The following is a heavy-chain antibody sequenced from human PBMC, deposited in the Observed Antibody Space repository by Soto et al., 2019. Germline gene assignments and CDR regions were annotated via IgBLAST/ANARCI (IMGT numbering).Heavy chain of an antibody. CDR1: GFSLSNSGVG. Sequence: QITVKESGPTLVKPTQTLTLTCTFSGFSLSNSGVGVAWIRQPPGKALEWLALIYWDDDERYRPSLRSRLTITKDTSKNPVVLTMTNVDHVDTATYFCTHKGGRGAGMDVWGQGTTVTVSS. CDR3: THKGGRGAGMDV. J-gene: IGHJ6*02. CDR2: IYWDDDE. D-gene: IGHD2-15*01. V-gene: IGHV2-5*02.